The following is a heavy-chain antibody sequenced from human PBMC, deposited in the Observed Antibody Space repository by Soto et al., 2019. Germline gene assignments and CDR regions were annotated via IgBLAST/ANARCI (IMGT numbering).Heavy chain of an antibody. D-gene: IGHD6-13*01. Sequence: SETLSLTCTVSGGSISSYYWSWIRQPAGKGLEWIGRIYTSGNTNYNPSLKSRVTMSVDTSKNQFSLKLSSVTAADTAVYYCARDGLYIAAAQTEYYYYYGMDVWGQGTTVTVSS. CDR1: GGSISSYY. J-gene: IGHJ6*02. V-gene: IGHV4-4*07. CDR3: ARDGLYIAAAQTEYYYYYGMDV. CDR2: IYTSGNT.